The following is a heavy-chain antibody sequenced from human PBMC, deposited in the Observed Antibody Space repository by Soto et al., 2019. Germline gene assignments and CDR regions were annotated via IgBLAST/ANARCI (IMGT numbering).Heavy chain of an antibody. CDR2: INAGNGNT. V-gene: IGHV1-3*01. J-gene: IGHJ4*02. Sequence: ASVKVSCKASGYTFTSYAMHWVRQAPGQRLEWMGWINAGNGNTKYSQKFQGRVTITRDTSASTAYMELSSLRAEDTAVYYCARVEEGIAADIDYWGQGTLVTVSS. CDR3: ARVEEGIAADIDY. CDR1: GYTFTSYA. D-gene: IGHD6-13*01.